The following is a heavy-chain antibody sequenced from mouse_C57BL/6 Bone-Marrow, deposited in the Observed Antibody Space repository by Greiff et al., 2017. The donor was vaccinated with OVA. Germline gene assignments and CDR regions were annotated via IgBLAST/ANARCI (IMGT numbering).Heavy chain of an antibody. D-gene: IGHD2-5*01. Sequence: SGTVLARPGASVKMSCKTSGYTFTSYWMHWVKQRPGQGLEWIGAIYPGNSDTSYNQKFKGKAKLTAGTSASTAYMELSSLTNDDSAVYYCTIYSNYEFAYWGQGTLVTVSA. V-gene: IGHV1-5*01. CDR2: IYPGNSDT. J-gene: IGHJ3*01. CDR1: GYTFTSYW. CDR3: TIYSNYEFAY.